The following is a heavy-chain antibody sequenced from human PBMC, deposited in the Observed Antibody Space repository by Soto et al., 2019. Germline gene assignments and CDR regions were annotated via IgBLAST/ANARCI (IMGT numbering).Heavy chain of an antibody. V-gene: IGHV3-30*05. J-gene: IGHJ3*02. CDR3: ANVQCGFDDAFDI. D-gene: IGHD2-21*01. CDR1: GFTFSSYG. Sequence: QVQLVESGGGVVQPGRSLRLSCAASGFTFSSYGMHWVRQAPGKGLEWVAVISYAGSIKYYADSVKGRFTISRDNSKNTLYVQMNTLSADGTDVYYCANVQCGFDDAFDIWGQGTMVTVSS. CDR2: ISYAGSIK.